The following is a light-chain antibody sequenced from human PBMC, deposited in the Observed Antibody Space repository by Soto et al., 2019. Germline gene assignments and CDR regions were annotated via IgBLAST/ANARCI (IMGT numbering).Light chain of an antibody. CDR3: LQDYNYPWT. CDR2: AAS. V-gene: IGKV1-6*01. Sequence: AIQMTQSPSSLSASVGDRVTITCRASQGSRNDLGWYQQKPGKAPKLLIYAASSLQSGVPSRFSGSGSGTDFILTISSLQPEDFATYYCLQDYNYPWTFGQGTKVEIK. J-gene: IGKJ1*01. CDR1: QGSRND.